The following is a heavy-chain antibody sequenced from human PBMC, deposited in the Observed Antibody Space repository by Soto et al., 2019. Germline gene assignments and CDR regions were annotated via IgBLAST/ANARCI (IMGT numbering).Heavy chain of an antibody. J-gene: IGHJ3*02. Sequence: ESVKGRFTISRDNSKNTLFLQMNSLRAEDTALYYCARPRSHSSSGAFDIWGQGTMVTVSS. D-gene: IGHD6-6*01. CDR3: ARPRSHSSSGAFDI. V-gene: IGHV3-30*07.